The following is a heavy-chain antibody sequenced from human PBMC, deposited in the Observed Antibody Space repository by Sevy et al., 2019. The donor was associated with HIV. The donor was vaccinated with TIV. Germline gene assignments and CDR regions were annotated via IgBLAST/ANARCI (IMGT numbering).Heavy chain of an antibody. V-gene: IGHV3-53*01. J-gene: IGHJ6*02. CDR1: GFTVSSNY. D-gene: IGHD2-15*01. CDR3: ARVNCSGGSCYYYYGMDV. Sequence: GGSLRLSCAASGFTVSSNYMSWVRQAPGKGLEWVSVIYSGGSTYYADSVKGRFTISRDNSKNTRYLQMNGLRAEDTAVYYCARVNCSGGSCYYYYGMDVWGQGTTVTVSS. CDR2: IYSGGST.